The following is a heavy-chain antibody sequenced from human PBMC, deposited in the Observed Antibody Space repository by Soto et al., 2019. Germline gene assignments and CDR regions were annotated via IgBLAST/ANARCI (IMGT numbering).Heavy chain of an antibody. CDR1: GFTFSSYG. Sequence: GSLRLSCAASGFTFSSYGMHWVRQAPGKGLEWVAVISYDGSNKYYADSVKGRFTISRDNSKNTLYLQMNSLRAEDTAVYYCAKDRNYGFDYWGQGTLVTVSS. D-gene: IGHD1-7*01. CDR3: AKDRNYGFDY. CDR2: ISYDGSNK. V-gene: IGHV3-30*18. J-gene: IGHJ4*02.